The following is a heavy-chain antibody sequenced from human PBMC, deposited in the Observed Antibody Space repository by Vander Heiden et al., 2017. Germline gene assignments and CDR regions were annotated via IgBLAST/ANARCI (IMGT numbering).Heavy chain of an antibody. J-gene: IGHJ4*01. D-gene: IGHD2-15*01. V-gene: IGHV3-30-3*02. CDR3: AGGGGYCIGGSCHDNDY. Sequence: QVQLVESGGGVVQPGRSLRLSCAASGFTLRSYAMHWARQAPGKGREWVAVISYDGSNKYSADSVKGRFTISRDNSKNTLYLQMNSLRAEDTAVYYGAGGGGYCIGGSCHDNDYWGDGTLVTVSS. CDR2: ISYDGSNK. CDR1: GFTLRSYA.